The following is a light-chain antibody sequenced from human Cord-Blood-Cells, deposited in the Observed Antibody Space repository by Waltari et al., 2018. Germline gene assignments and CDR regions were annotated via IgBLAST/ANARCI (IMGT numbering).Light chain of an antibody. CDR2: KAS. CDR1: QSISSW. CDR3: QQYNSYSYS. V-gene: IGKV1-5*03. J-gene: IGKJ2*03. Sequence: DIQMTQPPPTLSASETDRVTITCRASQSISSWLAWYQQKPGKAPKLLIYKASSLESGVPSRFSGSGSGTEFTLTISSLQPDDFATYYCQQYNSYSYSFGQGTKLEIK.